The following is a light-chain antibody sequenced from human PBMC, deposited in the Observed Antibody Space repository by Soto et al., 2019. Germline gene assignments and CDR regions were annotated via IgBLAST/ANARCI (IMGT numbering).Light chain of an antibody. CDR2: GAS. Sequence: EIVLTQSPGTLSLSPGERATLSCRASPSVSSSYLAWYQQKPGQAPRLLIYGASSRATGIPDRFSGSGSGTDFTLTISRLEPEDFAVYYCQQYGSSLSTFGGGTKVEIK. V-gene: IGKV3-20*01. J-gene: IGKJ4*01. CDR1: PSVSSSY. CDR3: QQYGSSLST.